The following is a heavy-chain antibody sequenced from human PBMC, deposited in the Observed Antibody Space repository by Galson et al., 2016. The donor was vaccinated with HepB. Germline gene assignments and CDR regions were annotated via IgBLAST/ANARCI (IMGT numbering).Heavy chain of an antibody. CDR3: ATVSSSWYDFDY. D-gene: IGHD6-13*01. V-gene: IGHV6-1*01. CDR2: TYYRSKWYN. Sequence: CAISGDSVSSNSAAWHWIRQSPSRGLEWLGRTYYRSKWYNDYAVSVKSRITINPDTSRDQFSLQLNSVTPEDTAVYYCATVSSSWYDFDYWGQGTLVTVSS. CDR1: GDSVSSNSAA. J-gene: IGHJ4*02.